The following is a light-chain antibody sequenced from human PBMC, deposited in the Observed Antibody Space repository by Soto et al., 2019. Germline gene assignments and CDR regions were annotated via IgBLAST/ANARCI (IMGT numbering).Light chain of an antibody. CDR1: QSVSSSY. CDR3: QQYGSSPGGM. CDR2: GAS. V-gene: IGKV3-20*01. J-gene: IGKJ1*01. Sequence: EIVLTQSPGTLSLSPGERATLSCRASQSVSSSYLAWYQQKPGQAPRLLIYGASSRATGIPDRFSGSGSGTDFTLTISRLEPEDFAVYYCQQYGSSPGGMFGQGTKVDIK.